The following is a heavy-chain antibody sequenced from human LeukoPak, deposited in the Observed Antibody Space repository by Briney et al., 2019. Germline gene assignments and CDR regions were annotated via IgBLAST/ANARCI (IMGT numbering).Heavy chain of an antibody. Sequence: GGSLRLSCAASGFTFSDYYMSWIRQAPGKGLEWVSYISSSGSTIYYADSVKGRFTLSRDNAKNSLYLQMNRLRADDHAEYYFARARSGYCDYWGEGPLVTVSS. CDR3: ARARSGYCDY. D-gene: IGHD3-22*01. CDR2: ISSSGSTI. J-gene: IGHJ4*02. V-gene: IGHV3-11*01. CDR1: GFTFSDYY.